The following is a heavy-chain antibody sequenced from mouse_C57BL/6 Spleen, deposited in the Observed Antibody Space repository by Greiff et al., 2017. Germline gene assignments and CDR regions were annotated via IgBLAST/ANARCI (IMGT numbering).Heavy chain of an antibody. V-gene: IGHV5-9*01. Sequence: EVMLVESGGGLVKPGGSLTLSCAASGFTFSSYTMSWVRQTPEKRLEWVATISGGGGNTYYPDSVKGRFTISRDNAKNTLYLQMSSLRSEDTALYYCARHVGYPLAYWGQGTLVTVSA. CDR2: ISGGGGNT. J-gene: IGHJ3*01. D-gene: IGHD2-2*01. CDR3: ARHVGYPLAY. CDR1: GFTFSSYT.